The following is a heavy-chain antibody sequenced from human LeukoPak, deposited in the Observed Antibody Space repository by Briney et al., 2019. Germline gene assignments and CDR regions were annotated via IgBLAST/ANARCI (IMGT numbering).Heavy chain of an antibody. CDR1: GDSISSYY. Sequence: PSETLSLTCTVSGDSISSYYWNWVRQPPGKGLEWIGYIYYSGSTSNNPSLQSRVTISIDTSKNQISLKLSSVTAADTAVYYCARPLGNGYSYWYFDLWGRGTLVTVSS. D-gene: IGHD3-22*01. J-gene: IGHJ2*01. CDR2: IYYSGST. CDR3: ARPLGNGYSYWYFDL. V-gene: IGHV4-59*01.